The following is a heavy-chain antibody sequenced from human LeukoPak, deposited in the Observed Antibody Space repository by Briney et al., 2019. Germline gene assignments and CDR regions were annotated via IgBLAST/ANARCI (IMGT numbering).Heavy chain of an antibody. Sequence: GRSLRLSCEASGFTFSSYAMHWVRQAPGKGLEWEAVISSDGSNKYHADSVKCRFTVTRDSDKTTLYLQMYSRRAEDTAVYYCARGYGNYDFWSGNYYGMDVWGQGTTVTVSS. CDR3: ARGYGNYDFWSGNYYGMDV. J-gene: IGHJ6*02. CDR2: ISSDGSNK. D-gene: IGHD3-3*01. CDR1: GFTFSSYA. V-gene: IGHV3-30-3*02.